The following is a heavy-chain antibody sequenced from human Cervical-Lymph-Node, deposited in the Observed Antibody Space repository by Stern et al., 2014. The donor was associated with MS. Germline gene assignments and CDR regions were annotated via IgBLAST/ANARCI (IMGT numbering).Heavy chain of an antibody. CDR3: ARDYEDTSMLFDH. CDR2: ISYDGTHK. J-gene: IGHJ4*02. CDR1: GFTFSSYG. D-gene: IGHD2-8*01. Sequence: DQLVESGGAVVQPGRSLRLSCAASGFTFSSYGMHWVRQAPGKGLEWVTVISYDGTHKYYAASVKGRFTISRDNSKNTLHLQMNSVTPDDTAIYYCARDYEDTSMLFDHWGQGTLVTVSS. V-gene: IGHV3-30*03.